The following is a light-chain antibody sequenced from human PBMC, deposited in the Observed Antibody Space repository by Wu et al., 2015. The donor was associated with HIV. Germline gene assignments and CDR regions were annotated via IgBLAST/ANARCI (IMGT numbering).Light chain of an antibody. CDR3: QQYEHWPPLT. J-gene: IGKJ4*01. CDR1: QDVGKY. Sequence: EIVMTQSPVTLSLSPGERATLSCRASQDVGKYVAWYQQKPGQAPRLLISATSSRASGIPARFIGSGSGTEFVLTIDSLQSEDSAIYFCQQYEHWPPLTFGGGTTVEI. CDR2: ATS. V-gene: IGKV3-15*01.